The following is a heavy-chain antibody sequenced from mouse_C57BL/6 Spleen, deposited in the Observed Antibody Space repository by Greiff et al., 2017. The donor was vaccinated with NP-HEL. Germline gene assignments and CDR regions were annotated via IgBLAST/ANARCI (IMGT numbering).Heavy chain of an antibody. Sequence: VQLQQSGAELVRPGASVKLSCTASGFNIKDDYMHWVKQRPEQGLEWIGWIDPENGDTEYASKFQGKATITADTSSNTAYLQLSSLTSEDTAVYYCTTNYYGIYRYFDVWGTGTTVTVSS. V-gene: IGHV14-4*01. J-gene: IGHJ1*03. CDR1: GFNIKDDY. CDR2: IDPENGDT. CDR3: TTNYYGIYRYFDV. D-gene: IGHD2-1*01.